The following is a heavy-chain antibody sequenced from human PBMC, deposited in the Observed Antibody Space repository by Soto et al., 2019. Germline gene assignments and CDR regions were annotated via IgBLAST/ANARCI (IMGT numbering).Heavy chain of an antibody. CDR1: GFTFSSYG. CDR2: IWYDGSNK. V-gene: IGHV3-33*01. Sequence: QVQLVESGGGVVQPGRSLRLSCAASGFTFSSYGMHWVRQAPGKGLEWVAVIWYDGSNKYYADSVKGRFTISRDNSKNTLYLQMNRLRAEDTAVYYCARGGQRGYSGYDLGYWGQGTLVTVSS. J-gene: IGHJ4*02. D-gene: IGHD5-12*01. CDR3: ARGGQRGYSGYDLGY.